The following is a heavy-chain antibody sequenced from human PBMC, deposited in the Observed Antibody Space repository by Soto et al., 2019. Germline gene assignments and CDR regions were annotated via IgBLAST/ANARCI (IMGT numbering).Heavy chain of an antibody. V-gene: IGHV1-3*01. CDR1: GYSFTSYA. D-gene: IGHD2-15*01. CDR2: INAGNGNT. Sequence: GASVRGSCKASGYSFTSYAMHWVRQAPGQRLEWMGWINAGNGNTKYSQKFQGRVTITRDTSASTAYMELSSLRSEDTAVYYCARDLGGWPDYWGQGTLVTVSS. CDR3: ARDLGGWPDY. J-gene: IGHJ4*02.